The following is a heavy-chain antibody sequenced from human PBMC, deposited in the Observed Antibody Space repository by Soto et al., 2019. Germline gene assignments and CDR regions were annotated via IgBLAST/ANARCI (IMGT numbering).Heavy chain of an antibody. D-gene: IGHD1-20*01. CDR1: GGSISSGDYY. CDR2: IYYSGST. Sequence: SETLSLTCTVSGGSISSGDYYWSWIRQPPGKGLEWIGYIYYSGSTYYNPSLKSRVTISVDTSKNQFSLKLSSVTAADTAVYYCARAGITGTDFDYWGQGTLVTVSS. CDR3: ARAGITGTDFDY. V-gene: IGHV4-30-4*01. J-gene: IGHJ4*02.